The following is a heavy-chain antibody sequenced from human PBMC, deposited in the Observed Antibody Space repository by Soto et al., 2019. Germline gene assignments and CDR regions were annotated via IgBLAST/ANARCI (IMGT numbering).Heavy chain of an antibody. CDR3: AREVGAPSGWLDP. D-gene: IGHD1-26*01. CDR2: ISASGGLK. J-gene: IGHJ5*02. V-gene: IGHV3-23*01. CDR1: GFTFTNYA. Sequence: EVQLSESGGDLQQPGGSLRLSCAASGFTFTNYAMTWVRQTPGKGLEWVSGISASGGLKYYADSVQGRFTVSRDNSKNILYLQMDNLRDEDTALYYCAREVGAPSGWLDPWGQGTQVTVSS.